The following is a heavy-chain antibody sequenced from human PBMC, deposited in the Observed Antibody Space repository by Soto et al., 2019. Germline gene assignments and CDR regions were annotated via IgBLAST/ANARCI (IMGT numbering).Heavy chain of an antibody. V-gene: IGHV3-23*01. D-gene: IGHD6-19*01. CDR3: AKGHEQWLPHYGMDV. CDR1: GFTFSSYA. J-gene: IGHJ6*02. CDR2: MSGSGGST. Sequence: EVQLLESGGGLVQPGGSLRLSCAASGFTFSSYAMSWVRQAPGKRLEWVSAMSGSGGSTYYADSVKGRFTHSRDNSKNTLYLQMNSLRAEDTAVYYCAKGHEQWLPHYGMDVWGQGTTVTVSS.